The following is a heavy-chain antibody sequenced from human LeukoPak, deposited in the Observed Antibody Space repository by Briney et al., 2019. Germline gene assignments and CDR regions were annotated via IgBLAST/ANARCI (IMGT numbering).Heavy chain of an antibody. Sequence: ASVKVSCKASGYIFTDYYIHWVRQAPGQGLEWMGWINPNSGGTNYAQKFQGRVTMTRDTSISTAYMELSRLRSDDTAVYYCARVEAYHYDFWSGYYTGFDYWGQGTLVTVSS. CDR3: ARVEAYHYDFWSGYYTGFDY. J-gene: IGHJ4*02. CDR1: GYIFTDYY. CDR2: INPNSGGT. V-gene: IGHV1-2*02. D-gene: IGHD3-3*01.